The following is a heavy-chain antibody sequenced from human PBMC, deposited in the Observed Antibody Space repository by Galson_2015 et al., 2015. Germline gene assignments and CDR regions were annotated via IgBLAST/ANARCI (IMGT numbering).Heavy chain of an antibody. CDR3: ASKVVIALGLDP. CDR2: IIPIFGTA. CDR1: GGTFSSYA. V-gene: IGHV1-69*13. J-gene: IGHJ5*02. D-gene: IGHD2-21*01. Sequence: SVKVSCKASGGTFSSYAISWVRQAPGQGLEWMGGIIPIFGTANYAQKFQGRVTITADESTSTAYMELSSPRSEDTAVYYCASKVVIALGLDPWGQGTLVTVSS.